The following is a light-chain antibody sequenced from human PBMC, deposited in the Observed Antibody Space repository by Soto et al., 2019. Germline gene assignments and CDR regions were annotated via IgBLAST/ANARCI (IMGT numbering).Light chain of an antibody. CDR3: QQYNSYPFT. Sequence: DLQMTQSPSTLSASVGARVTITCRASQSISSWLAWYQQKPGKAPQLLIYDASSLESGVPSRFSGSGSGTEFTLTISSLQPDDFATYYCQQYNSYPFTFGPGTKVDIK. CDR1: QSISSW. V-gene: IGKV1-5*01. J-gene: IGKJ3*01. CDR2: DAS.